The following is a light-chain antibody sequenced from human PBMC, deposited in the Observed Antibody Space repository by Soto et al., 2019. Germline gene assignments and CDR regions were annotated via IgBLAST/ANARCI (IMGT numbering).Light chain of an antibody. V-gene: IGKV3-15*01. CDR3: LQYHNLWT. CDR1: QNIYHN. CDR2: RAS. Sequence: EIVLTQSPATVSVSPGESATLSCRASQNIYHNVAWYQHRPGQAPRLLIFRASTRAPGVPARFSGSGSGTEFTLTISSLEPEDFAVYYCLQYHNLWTFGQGTKVDIK. J-gene: IGKJ1*01.